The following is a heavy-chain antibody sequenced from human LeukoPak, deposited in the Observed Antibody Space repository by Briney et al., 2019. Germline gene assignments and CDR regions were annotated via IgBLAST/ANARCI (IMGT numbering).Heavy chain of an antibody. CDR2: FDPEDGET. CDR3: ATSYCSGGSCYSHEYSFDY. CDR1: GYTLTELS. V-gene: IGHV1-24*01. D-gene: IGHD2-15*01. Sequence: ASVKVSCKVSGYTLTELSMHWVRQAPGKGLEWMGGFDPEDGETIYAQKFQGRVTMTEDTSTDTAYMELSSLRSEDTAVYYCATSYCSGGSCYSHEYSFDYWGQGTLVTVSS. J-gene: IGHJ4*02.